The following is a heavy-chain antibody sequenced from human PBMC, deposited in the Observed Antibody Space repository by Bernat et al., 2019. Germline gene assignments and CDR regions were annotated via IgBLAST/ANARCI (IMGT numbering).Heavy chain of an antibody. CDR3: AKDGAVGFEFDS. J-gene: IGHJ4*02. Sequence: EVQLLESGGGLVQPGGSLRLSCAASGFTFSSYAMSWVRQAPGKGLEWVSTISGSGGTTNYADSVMGRFTISRDNSKNTLYLQMNSLRAEDTAVYYCAKDGAVGFEFDSWGQGTLVSVSS. D-gene: IGHD6-19*01. CDR1: GFTFSSYA. CDR2: ISGSGGTT. V-gene: IGHV3-23*01.